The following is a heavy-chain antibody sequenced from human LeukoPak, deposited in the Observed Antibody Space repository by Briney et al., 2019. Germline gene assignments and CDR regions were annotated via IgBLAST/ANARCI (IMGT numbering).Heavy chain of an antibody. CDR1: GVTFDDYA. V-gene: IGHV3-9*03. CDR2: ICWNSGGI. Sequence: GGSLRLSCAASGVTFDDYAMHWVRQAPGKGLEWVSGICWNSGGIGYADSLKGRFTISRDDAKNSLYLQMISLRAEDMDLYYCAKAVDTAMVISAFDIWGQGTMVSVSS. J-gene: IGHJ3*02. D-gene: IGHD5-18*01. CDR3: AKAVDTAMVISAFDI.